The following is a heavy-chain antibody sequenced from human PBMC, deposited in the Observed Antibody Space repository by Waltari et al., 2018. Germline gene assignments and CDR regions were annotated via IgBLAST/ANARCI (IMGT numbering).Heavy chain of an antibody. CDR3: ARDQGITGTTGAEGLDY. Sequence: EVQLVESGGGLVQPGGSLRLSCAASGFTFSSYSMNWVRRAPGKGLEWVSYISSSSSTIYYADSVKGRFTISRDNAKNSLYLQMNSLRAEDTAVYYCARDQGITGTTGAEGLDYWGQGTLVTVSS. CDR1: GFTFSSYS. J-gene: IGHJ4*02. CDR2: ISSSSSTI. V-gene: IGHV3-48*04. D-gene: IGHD1-7*01.